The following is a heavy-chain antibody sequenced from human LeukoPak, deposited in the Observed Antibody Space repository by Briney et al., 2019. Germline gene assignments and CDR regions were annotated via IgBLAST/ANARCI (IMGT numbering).Heavy chain of an antibody. J-gene: IGHJ6*03. V-gene: IGHV1-18*01. CDR2: ISAYNGNT. CDR3: ARNPMGSSWYSYYYYMDV. Sequence: ASVKVSCKASGYTFTSYGISWVRQAPGQGLEWMGWISAYNGNTNYAQKLQGRVTMTTDTSTSTAYMELRSLRSDDTAVYYCARNPMGSSWYSYYYYMDVWGKGTTVTVSS. D-gene: IGHD6-13*01. CDR1: GYTFTSYG.